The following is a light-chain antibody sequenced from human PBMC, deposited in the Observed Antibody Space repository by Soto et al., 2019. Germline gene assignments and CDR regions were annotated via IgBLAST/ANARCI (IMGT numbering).Light chain of an antibody. CDR1: SSNIGAGYD. CDR2: GNS. CDR3: QSYDSSLSAFYV. Sequence: QLVLTQPPSVSGAPGQRVTISCTGSSSNIGAGYDVHWYQQLPGTAPKLLIYGNSNRPSGVPDRFSGSKSGTSASLAITGLQAEYEADYYCQSYDSSLSAFYVFGTGTKLTVL. J-gene: IGLJ1*01. V-gene: IGLV1-40*01.